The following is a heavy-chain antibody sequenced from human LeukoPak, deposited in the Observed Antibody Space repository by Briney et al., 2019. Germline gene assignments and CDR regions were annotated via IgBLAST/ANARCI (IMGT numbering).Heavy chain of an antibody. D-gene: IGHD1-26*01. J-gene: IGHJ3*02. Sequence: PGASLRISCEGSGYTFTSYWITWVRQLPGKGLEWMGRIDPSDSHTNYSPSFQGHVTISADKSISTAYLQWSSLKASDTAMYYCARLYDGSYGDAFDIWGQGTMVTVSP. CDR3: ARLYDGSYGDAFDI. V-gene: IGHV5-10-1*01. CDR1: GYTFTSYW. CDR2: IDPSDSHT.